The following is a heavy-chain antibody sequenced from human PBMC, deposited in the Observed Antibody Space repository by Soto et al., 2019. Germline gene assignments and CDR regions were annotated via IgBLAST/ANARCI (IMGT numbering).Heavy chain of an antibody. J-gene: IGHJ6*02. Sequence: WEPLKIPCKGSGYSFTSYWIGWVRQMPGKGLEWMGIIYPGDSDTRYSPSFQGQVTISADKSISTAYLQWSSLKASDTAMYYCARTSAAGKYYYGMDVWGQGTTVTVS. D-gene: IGHD6-13*01. V-gene: IGHV5-51*01. CDR1: GYSFTSYW. CDR3: ARTSAAGKYYYGMDV. CDR2: IYPGDSDT.